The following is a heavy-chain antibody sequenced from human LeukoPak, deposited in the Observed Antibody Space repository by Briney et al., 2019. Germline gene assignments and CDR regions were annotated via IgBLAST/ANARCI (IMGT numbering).Heavy chain of an antibody. CDR1: GGSISSGGYS. CDR3: AGGIGYATSPADH. D-gene: IGHD6-13*01. J-gene: IGHJ5*02. V-gene: IGHV4-61*03. Sequence: PSETLSLTCAVSGGSISSGGYSWSWIRQPPGKGLEWIGYIYYSGSTYYNPYLKSRVTMSLDTSKNHFSLSLNSVTAADTAVYFCAGGIGYATSPADHLGQGTLVIVSS. CDR2: IYYSGST.